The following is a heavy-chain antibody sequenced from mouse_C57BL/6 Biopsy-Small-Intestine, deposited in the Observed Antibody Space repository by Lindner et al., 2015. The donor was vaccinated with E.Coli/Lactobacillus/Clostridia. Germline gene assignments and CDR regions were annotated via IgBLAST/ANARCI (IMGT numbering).Heavy chain of an antibody. Sequence: VQLQESGAELVKPGASVKLSCTASGFNIKDYYLHWVKQRTEQGLEWIGRIDPENGEIKYAPKFQGKATVTADTSSNTAYLRLIGLTFEDSAVFYCVRSGWGSGTMDFWGKGTSVTVSS. V-gene: IGHV14-2*01. CDR1: GFNIKDYY. CDR2: IDPENGEI. D-gene: IGHD3-1*01. J-gene: IGHJ4*01. CDR3: VRSGWGSGTMDF.